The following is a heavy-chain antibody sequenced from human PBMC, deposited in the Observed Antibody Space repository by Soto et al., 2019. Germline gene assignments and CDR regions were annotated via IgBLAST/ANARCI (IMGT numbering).Heavy chain of an antibody. J-gene: IGHJ4*02. Sequence: SETLSLTCAVYGGSFSGYYWSWIRQPPGKGLEWIGEINDSGSTNYNPSLKSRVTISVDTSNNQFSLKLSSVTAADTAVYYRAGTTPDFDYWGQATLVNVSS. V-gene: IGHV4-34*01. CDR3: AGTTPDFDY. CDR1: GGSFSGYY. CDR2: INDSGST. D-gene: IGHD1-1*01.